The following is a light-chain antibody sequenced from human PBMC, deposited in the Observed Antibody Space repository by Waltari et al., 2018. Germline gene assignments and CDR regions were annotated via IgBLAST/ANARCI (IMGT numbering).Light chain of an antibody. J-gene: IGLJ3*02. V-gene: IGLV3-9*01. Sequence: SYELTPPLSASVALGQTASLTRGGSAIGPKTGHWYQQKPGPAPVLVLYRDSSRPSGIPERFSGSNSGTTATLTISGAQAGDEADYYCQVWDTRKNWVFGGGTKLTVL. CDR1: AIGPKT. CDR3: QVWDTRKNWV. CDR2: RDS.